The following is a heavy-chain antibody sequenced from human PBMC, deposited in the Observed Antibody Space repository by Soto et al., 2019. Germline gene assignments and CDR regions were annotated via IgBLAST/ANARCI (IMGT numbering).Heavy chain of an antibody. CDR2: INSDGSSL. V-gene: IGHV3-74*01. CDR1: GFIFSTYW. D-gene: IGHD3-3*01. Sequence: GRSLRLSCAASGFIFSTYWMHWVRQAPGKGLVWVSRINSDGSSLSNADSVKGRFTISRDNAKNTLYLQMNSLRAEDTAVYYCASQSGFGSPLGFDPWGQGTLVTVSS. J-gene: IGHJ5*02. CDR3: ASQSGFGSPLGFDP.